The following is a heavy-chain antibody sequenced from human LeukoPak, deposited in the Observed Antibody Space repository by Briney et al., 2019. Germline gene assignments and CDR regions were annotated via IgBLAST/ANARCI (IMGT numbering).Heavy chain of an antibody. CDR1: GFTFSSYS. D-gene: IGHD6-19*01. CDR3: ARGNGWGRYYFDS. V-gene: IGHV3-21*01. Sequence: GGSLRLSCAASGFTFSSYSMNWVRQAPGKGLEWVSFISSSSRYIYYADSVKGRFTISRDNAKNSLYLQMNSLRVEDTAVYYCARGNGWGRYYFDSWGQGTLATVSS. CDR2: ISSSSRYI. J-gene: IGHJ4*02.